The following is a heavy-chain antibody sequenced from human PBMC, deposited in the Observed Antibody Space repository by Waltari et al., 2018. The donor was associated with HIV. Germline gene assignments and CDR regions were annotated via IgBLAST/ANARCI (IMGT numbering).Heavy chain of an antibody. D-gene: IGHD1-20*01. CDR1: GYTFTGYY. CDR3: ARRIITGTIMYDY. V-gene: IGHV1-2*06. Sequence: QVQLVQSGAEVKKPGASVKVSCKASGYTFTGYYMHWVRQAPGQGLEWMGRINPNRGGTNYAQKFQGRVTMTRDTSISTAYMELSRLRSDDTAVYYCARRIITGTIMYDYWGQGTLVTVSS. J-gene: IGHJ4*02. CDR2: INPNRGGT.